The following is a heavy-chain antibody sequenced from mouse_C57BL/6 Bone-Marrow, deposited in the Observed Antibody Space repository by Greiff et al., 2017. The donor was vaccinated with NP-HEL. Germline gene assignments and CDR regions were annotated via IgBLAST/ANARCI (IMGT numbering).Heavy chain of an antibody. CDR3: ARDRYGYDDY. V-gene: IGHV5-4*01. CDR1: GFTFSSYA. D-gene: IGHD2-2*01. Sequence: EVQRVESGGGLVKPGGSLKLSCAASGFTFSSYAMSWVRQTPEKRLEWVATISDGGSYTYYPDNVKGRFTISRDNAKNNLYLQMSHLKSEDTAMYYCARDRYGYDDYWGQGTTLTVSS. CDR2: ISDGGSYT. J-gene: IGHJ2*01.